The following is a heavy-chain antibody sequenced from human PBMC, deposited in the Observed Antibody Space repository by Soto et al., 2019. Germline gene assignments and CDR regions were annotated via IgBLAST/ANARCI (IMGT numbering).Heavy chain of an antibody. CDR2: INPSGGST. V-gene: IGHV1-46*01. Sequence: ASVKVSCKALGYTFTNYHMHWVRQAPGQGLEWMGIINPSGGSTSYAQKFQGRVSMTRDTSTNTVYMELSSLRSEDTAVYYCARCTLYCTGGSCYPGGPDQWGQGTLVTVSS. D-gene: IGHD2-15*01. J-gene: IGHJ4*02. CDR1: GYTFTNYH. CDR3: ARCTLYCTGGSCYPGGPDQ.